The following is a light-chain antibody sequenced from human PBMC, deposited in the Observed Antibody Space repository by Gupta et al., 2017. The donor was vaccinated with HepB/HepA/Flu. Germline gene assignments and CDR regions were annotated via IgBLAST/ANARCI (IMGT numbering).Light chain of an antibody. CDR3: QTWDSRAGV. CDR1: KLGNKY. Sequence: SYDLTQPPSVSVSPGQTANIACSGDKLGNKYVSWYQQKPGQSPVMVIYQDWKRPSGIPERFSCSTSGSTATLTIGGTQPRDEADYYCQTWDSRAGVFGGGTKLTVL. CDR2: QDW. J-gene: IGLJ3*02. V-gene: IGLV3-1*01.